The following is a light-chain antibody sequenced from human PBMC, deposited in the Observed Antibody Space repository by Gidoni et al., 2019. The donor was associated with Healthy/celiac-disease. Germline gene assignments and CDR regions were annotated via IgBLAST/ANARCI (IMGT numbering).Light chain of an antibody. Sequence: EIVMTHQPATLSVSPGERSTLSCRASQSVSSNLACYQQKPGQTPRHLIYGASTRATGIPARISGSGSGTEFTLTTISLQSEDFAVYYCQQYNNWPPYTFGQGTKLEIK. V-gene: IGKV3-15*01. J-gene: IGKJ2*01. CDR3: QQYNNWPPYT. CDR1: QSVSSN. CDR2: GAS.